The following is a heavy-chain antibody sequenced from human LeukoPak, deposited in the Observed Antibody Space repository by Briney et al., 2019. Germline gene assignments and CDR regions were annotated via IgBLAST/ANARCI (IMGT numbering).Heavy chain of an antibody. D-gene: IGHD5-12*01. CDR3: ARATSEELSGYDSPGWYFDY. CDR1: GFTFSSYA. V-gene: IGHV3-23*01. CDR2: ISGSGGST. Sequence: GGSLRLSCAASGFTFSSYAMSWVRQAPGKGLEWVSAISGSGGSTYYADSVKGRFTISRDNSKNTLYLQMNSLRAEDTAVYYCARATSEELSGYDSPGWYFDYWGQGTLVTVSS. J-gene: IGHJ4*02.